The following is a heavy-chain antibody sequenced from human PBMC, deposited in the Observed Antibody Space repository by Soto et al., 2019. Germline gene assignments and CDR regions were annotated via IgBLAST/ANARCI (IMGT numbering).Heavy chain of an antibody. J-gene: IGHJ4*02. CDR1: GFTFSSYA. CDR3: ARAGGYSGYDSGSFDY. D-gene: IGHD5-12*01. Sequence: GGSLRLSCAASGFTFSSYAMHWVRQAPGKGLEWVAVISYDGSNKYYADSVKGRFTISRDNSKNTLYLQMNSLRAEDTAVYYCARAGGYSGYDSGSFDYWGQGTLVTVSS. V-gene: IGHV3-30-3*01. CDR2: ISYDGSNK.